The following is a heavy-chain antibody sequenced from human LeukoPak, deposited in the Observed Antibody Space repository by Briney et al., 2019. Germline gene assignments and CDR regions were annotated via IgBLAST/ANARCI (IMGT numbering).Heavy chain of an antibody. V-gene: IGHV1-8*01. J-gene: IGHJ6*03. CDR3: ARVKDSSSWYWYYYYMDL. D-gene: IGHD6-13*01. CDR1: GYTFTSYD. Sequence: ASVKVSCKASGYTFTSYDINWVRQATGQGLEWMGWMNPNSGNTGYAQKFQGRVTMTRNTSISTAYMELSSLRSEDTAVYYCARVKDSSSWYWYYYYMDLWGKRTTVTVSS. CDR2: MNPNSGNT.